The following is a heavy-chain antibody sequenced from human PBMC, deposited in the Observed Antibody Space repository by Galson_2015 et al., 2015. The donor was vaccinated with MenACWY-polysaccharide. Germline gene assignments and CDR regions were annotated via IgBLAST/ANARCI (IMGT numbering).Heavy chain of an antibody. CDR3: VRVSCDGGHFYFGH. CDR2: IIPIAGMT. D-gene: IGHD2-21*02. Sequence: SVKVSCKASGGTFSDYGFGWVRLAPGQGLEWMGRIIPIAGMTNYAQKLQGRVTITADTSTKTVHMEVTSLRYVDTAVYYCVRVSCDGGHFYFGHCGQGTLLTVSS. V-gene: IGHV1-69*04. J-gene: IGHJ5*02. CDR1: GGTFSDYG.